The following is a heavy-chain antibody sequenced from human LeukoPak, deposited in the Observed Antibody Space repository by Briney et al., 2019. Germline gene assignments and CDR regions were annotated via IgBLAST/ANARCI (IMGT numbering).Heavy chain of an antibody. Sequence: GRSLRLSCAASGFTFSSYGMHWVRQAPGKGLEWVAVISYDGSNKYYADSVKGRFTISRDNSKNTLYLQMNSLRAEDTAVYYCAKEARAPDSSGYYDYFDYWGQGTLVTVSS. V-gene: IGHV3-30*18. CDR3: AKEARAPDSSGYYDYFDY. CDR1: GFTFSSYG. J-gene: IGHJ4*02. D-gene: IGHD3-22*01. CDR2: ISYDGSNK.